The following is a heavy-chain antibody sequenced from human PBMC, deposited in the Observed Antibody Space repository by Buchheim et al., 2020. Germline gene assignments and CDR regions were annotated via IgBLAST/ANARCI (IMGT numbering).Heavy chain of an antibody. CDR2: ISSSSSTI. Sequence: EVQLVESGGGLVQPGGSLRLSCAASGFTFSSYSMNWVRQAPGKGLEWVSYISSSSSTIYYADSVKGRFTISRDKAKKSLYLQMNSLRAEDTAVYYCARDSRSRANTQINYYYYMDVWGKGTT. J-gene: IGHJ6*03. V-gene: IGHV3-48*01. CDR1: GFTFSSYS. CDR3: ARDSRSRANTQINYYYYMDV. D-gene: IGHD2-15*01.